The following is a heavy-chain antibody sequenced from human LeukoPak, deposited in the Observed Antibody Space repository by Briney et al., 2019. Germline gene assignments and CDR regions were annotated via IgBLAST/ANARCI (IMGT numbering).Heavy chain of an antibody. CDR1: GYTFTSYG. J-gene: IGHJ6*03. CDR3: ARVVGLTGYSSSWYSGYYYYMDV. CDR2: IIPIFGTT. Sequence: SVKVSCKASGYTFTSYGISWVRQAPGQGLEWMGGIIPIFGTTNYAQKLQDRVTITADKSTSTAYMELSSLRSEDTAVYYCARVVGLTGYSSSWYSGYYYYMDVWGKGTTVTVPS. V-gene: IGHV1-69*06. D-gene: IGHD6-13*01.